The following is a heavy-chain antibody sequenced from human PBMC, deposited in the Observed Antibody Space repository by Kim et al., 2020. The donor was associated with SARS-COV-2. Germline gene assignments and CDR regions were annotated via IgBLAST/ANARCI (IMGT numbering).Heavy chain of an antibody. D-gene: IGHD6-13*01. CDR3: ARTYIAAAGSPYFDY. V-gene: IGHV4-39*01. CDR1: GGSISSSSYY. J-gene: IGHJ4*02. Sequence: SETLSLTCTVSGGSISSSSYYWGWIRQPPGKGLEWIGSIYYGGSTYYNPSLKSRVTISVDTSKNQFSLKLSSVTAADTAVYYCARTYIAAAGSPYFDYWGQGTLVTVSS. CDR2: IYYGGST.